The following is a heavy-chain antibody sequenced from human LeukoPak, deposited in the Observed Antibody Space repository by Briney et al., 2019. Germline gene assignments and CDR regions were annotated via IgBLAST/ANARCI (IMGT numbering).Heavy chain of an antibody. V-gene: IGHV3-23*01. Sequence: NPGGSLRLSCVASGFTVSSNYMSWVRQAPGKGLEWVSAISGSGGSTYYADSVKGRFTISRDNSKNTLYLQMNSLRAEDTAVYYCAKRAAAGTFDYWGQGTLVTVSS. CDR2: ISGSGGST. D-gene: IGHD6-13*01. J-gene: IGHJ4*02. CDR3: AKRAAAGTFDY. CDR1: GFTVSSNY.